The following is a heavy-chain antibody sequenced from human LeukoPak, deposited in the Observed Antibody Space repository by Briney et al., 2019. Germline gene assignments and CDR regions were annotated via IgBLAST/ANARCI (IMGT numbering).Heavy chain of an antibody. CDR2: IQSDGSYK. V-gene: IGHV3-33*01. Sequence: GGSLRLSCAGSGFTFSHYGMHWVRQGPGKGLECVAGIQSDGSYKYYEDSLKGRFTISRDNFKNILYLQMNSLRAEDTAVYSCARDVDTSNHMSIFDPWGQGTLVTVSS. CDR1: GFTFSHYG. CDR3: ARDVDTSNHMSIFDP. D-gene: IGHD3-3*02. J-gene: IGHJ5*02.